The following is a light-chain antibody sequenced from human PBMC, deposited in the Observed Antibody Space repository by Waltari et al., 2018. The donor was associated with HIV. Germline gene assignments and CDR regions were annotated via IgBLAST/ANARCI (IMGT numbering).Light chain of an antibody. Sequence: DIVMTQSPDSLAVSLGERATINCKSSQSVLSSSNNKNYLSWYQQKPGQPPKLLIYWASTRESGVPDRFSGSGSGTDFTLTISSPQAEDVAVYYCQQHYSTPWTFGQGTKVEIK. CDR1: QSVLSSSNNKNY. CDR2: WAS. V-gene: IGKV4-1*01. J-gene: IGKJ1*01. CDR3: QQHYSTPWT.